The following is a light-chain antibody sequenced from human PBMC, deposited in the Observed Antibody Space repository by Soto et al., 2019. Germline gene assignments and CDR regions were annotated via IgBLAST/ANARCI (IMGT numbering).Light chain of an antibody. CDR2: GAS. CDR3: QQSFSTTWT. V-gene: IGKV1-39*01. Sequence: DIQMTQSPSSLSASVGDRVTITCRASQTINSYLNWYQQKPGKAPQLLIYGASSLQSGVPSRFSGSGSGTDYTLTISSXQPEDFATYHCQQSFSTTWTFGQGTKVDIK. J-gene: IGKJ1*01. CDR1: QTINSY.